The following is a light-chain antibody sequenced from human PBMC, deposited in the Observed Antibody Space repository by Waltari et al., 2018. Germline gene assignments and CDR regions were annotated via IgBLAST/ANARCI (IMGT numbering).Light chain of an antibody. CDR2: DAS. CDR3: QQTNSFPLT. CDR1: QDISSW. V-gene: IGKV1-12*01. Sequence: DIQMTQSPPSVSASVGDRVTITCRASQDISSWLAWYQQKPGRPPKVLIYDASTLQSGVPSRFSGSGSGTDFTLTISSLQPEDFVTYYCQQTNSFPLTFGPGTKVDIK. J-gene: IGKJ3*01.